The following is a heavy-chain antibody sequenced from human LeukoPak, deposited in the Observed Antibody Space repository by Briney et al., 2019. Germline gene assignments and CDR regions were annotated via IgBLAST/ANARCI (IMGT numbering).Heavy chain of an antibody. Sequence: GGSLRLSCEASGFMFIGYGMHWVRQTPGGGLAWVAFIRFDGRYEYYTHSVNGRFTISRDNSRNTLYLQMRSLRSEDTAVYYCASDDTLETWGQGTRVTVSS. CDR3: ASDDTLET. CDR1: GFMFIGYG. J-gene: IGHJ3*02. V-gene: IGHV3-30*02. CDR2: IRFDGRYE.